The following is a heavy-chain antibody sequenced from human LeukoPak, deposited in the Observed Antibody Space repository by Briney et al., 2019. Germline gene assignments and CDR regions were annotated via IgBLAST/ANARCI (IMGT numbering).Heavy chain of an antibody. V-gene: IGHV4-4*07. Sequence: SETLSLTCTVSGGSISSYHWSWIRQPAGKGLEWIGRIYTSGSTNYNPSLKSRVTMSVDTSKNQFSLKLSSVTAADTAVYYSARSLGYCTNGVCPRYFDYWGQGTLVTVSS. D-gene: IGHD2-8*01. CDR1: GGSISSYH. J-gene: IGHJ4*02. CDR2: IYTSGST. CDR3: ARSLGYCTNGVCPRYFDY.